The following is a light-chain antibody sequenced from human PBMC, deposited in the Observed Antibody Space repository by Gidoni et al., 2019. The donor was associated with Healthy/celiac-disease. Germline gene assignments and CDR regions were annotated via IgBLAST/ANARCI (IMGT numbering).Light chain of an antibody. CDR3: QSADSSGTSRV. V-gene: IGLV3-25*03. CDR1: ALPKQY. Sequence: SYELTQPPSMSLSPGQTARITCSGDALPKQYAYWYQQKPGQAPALVIYKDSERPSGIPERFSGSSSGTTVTLTISGVQAEDEADYYCQSADSSGTSRVFGGGTKLTVL. J-gene: IGLJ3*02. CDR2: KDS.